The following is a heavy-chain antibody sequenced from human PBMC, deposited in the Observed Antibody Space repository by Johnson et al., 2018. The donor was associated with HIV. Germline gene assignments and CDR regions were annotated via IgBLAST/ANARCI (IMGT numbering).Heavy chain of an antibody. CDR2: ITSSGNTV. Sequence: QVQLVESGGGLVNPGGSLRLSCAASGFTFSDYYMSWIRQAPGKGLEWVPYITSSGNTVYYADSVKGRFTISRDNAKNSLYLQMNILTAEDTAVYYCARAPEVRGIDAFDIWGQGTMVTVS. D-gene: IGHD3-10*01. J-gene: IGHJ3*02. V-gene: IGHV3-11*04. CDR1: GFTFSDYY. CDR3: ARAPEVRGIDAFDI.